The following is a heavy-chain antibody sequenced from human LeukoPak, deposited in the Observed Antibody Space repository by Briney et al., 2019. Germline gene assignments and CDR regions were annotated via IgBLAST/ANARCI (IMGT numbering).Heavy chain of an antibody. CDR3: ARGGIQLWLSYRGFDY. D-gene: IGHD5-18*01. CDR1: GGSISSSSYY. Sequence: SETLSLTCTVSGGSISSSSYYWGWIRQPPGKGLEWIGNIFYSGSTYYSPSLRSRVTISVDTSKNQFSLKLSSVTAADTAVYYCARGGIQLWLSYRGFDYWGQGTLVTVSS. CDR2: IFYSGST. V-gene: IGHV4-39*07. J-gene: IGHJ4*02.